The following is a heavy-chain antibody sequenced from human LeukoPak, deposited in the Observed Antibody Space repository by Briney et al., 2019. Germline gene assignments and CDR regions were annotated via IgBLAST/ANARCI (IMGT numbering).Heavy chain of an antibody. CDR2: INQDGSQK. J-gene: IGHJ4*02. CDR1: GFTFAESA. V-gene: IGHV3-7*01. Sequence: GGSLRLSCEASGFTFAESAMTWVRQAPGKGLEWVANINQDGSQKNDVDSLEGRFTVSRDNAKNSLYLQMNGLRAEDTAVYYCVRESRSSSDSRWGQGTLVTVSS. D-gene: IGHD2-2*01. CDR3: VRESRSSSDSR.